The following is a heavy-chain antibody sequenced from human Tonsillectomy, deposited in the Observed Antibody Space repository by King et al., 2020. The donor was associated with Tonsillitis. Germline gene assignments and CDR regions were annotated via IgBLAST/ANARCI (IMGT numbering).Heavy chain of an antibody. CDR1: GGSISSSSYY. J-gene: IGHJ4*02. CDR3: AGGAAVAGLFDY. V-gene: IGHV4-39*07. CDR2: IYYSGST. Sequence: QLQLQESGPGLVKPSETLSLTCTVSGGSISSSSYYWGWIRQPPGKGLEWIGSIYYSGSTYYNPSLKSRVTISVDTSKNQFSLKLSSVTAADTAVYYCAGGAAVAGLFDYWGQGTLVTVSS. D-gene: IGHD6-19*01.